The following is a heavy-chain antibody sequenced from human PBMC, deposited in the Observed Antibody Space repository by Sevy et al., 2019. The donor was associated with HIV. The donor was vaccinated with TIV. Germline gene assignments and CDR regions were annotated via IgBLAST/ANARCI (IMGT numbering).Heavy chain of an antibody. V-gene: IGHV5-51*01. CDR1: GYSFTSYW. J-gene: IGHJ3*02. CDR3: ARPAHTMATIKTYDAFDI. D-gene: IGHD5-12*01. CDR2: IYPGDSDT. Sequence: GESLKISCKGSGYSFTSYWIGWVRQMPEKGLEWMGIIYPGDSDTRYSPSFQGQVTISADKSISTAYLQWSSLKASDTAMYYCARPAHTMATIKTYDAFDIWGQGTMVTVSS.